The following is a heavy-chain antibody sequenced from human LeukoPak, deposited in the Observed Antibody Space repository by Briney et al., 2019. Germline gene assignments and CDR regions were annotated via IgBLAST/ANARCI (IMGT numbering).Heavy chain of an antibody. CDR1: GFTFSSYW. D-gene: IGHD6-13*01. Sequence: GGSLRLSCAASGFTFSSYWMSWVRQAPGKGLEWVANIKQDGSEKYYVDSVKGRFTISRDNAKNSLYLQMNSLRAEDTAVYYCAREELYSSSWYHYYYYGMDVWGQGTTVTVSS. J-gene: IGHJ6*02. CDR2: IKQDGSEK. CDR3: AREELYSSSWYHYYYYGMDV. V-gene: IGHV3-7*01.